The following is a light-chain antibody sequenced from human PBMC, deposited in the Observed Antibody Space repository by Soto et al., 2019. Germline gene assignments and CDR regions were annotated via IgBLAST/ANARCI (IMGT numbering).Light chain of an antibody. CDR2: KAS. CDR3: QQSYSTPIT. CDR1: QTISSW. Sequence: DIQMTQSPSTLSGSVGDRVTITCRASQTISSWLDWYQQKPGEAPKLLIYKASTLQSGVPSRFSGSGSGTDFTPTISSLQPEDFATYYCQQSYSTPITFGQGTRLEIK. J-gene: IGKJ5*01. V-gene: IGKV1-39*01.